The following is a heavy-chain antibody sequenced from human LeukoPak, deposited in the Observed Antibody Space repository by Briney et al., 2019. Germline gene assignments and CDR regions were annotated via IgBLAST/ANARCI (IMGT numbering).Heavy chain of an antibody. V-gene: IGHV1-69*04. CDR3: ARAGSSRFSVPYYFNY. J-gene: IGHJ4*02. D-gene: IGHD6-13*01. Sequence: SVKVSCKASGYTFTSYDINWVRQAPGQGLEWVGRIIPSLGTPNYAQKFQGRVTITADRSTTTAYMELSSLRFEDTAVYYCARAGSSRFSVPYYFNYWGQGTPVTVSS. CDR2: IIPSLGTP. CDR1: GYTFTSYD.